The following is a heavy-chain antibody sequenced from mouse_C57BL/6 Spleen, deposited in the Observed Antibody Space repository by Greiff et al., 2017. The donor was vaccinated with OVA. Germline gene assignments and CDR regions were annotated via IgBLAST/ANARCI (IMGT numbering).Heavy chain of an antibody. J-gene: IGHJ3*01. Sequence: QVQLQQPGAELVRPGSSVKLSCKASGYTFTSYWMDWVKQRPGQGLEWIGNIYPSDSETHYNQKFKDKATLPVDKSSSTAYMQLSRLTSEDAAVYNCAREGRWDDWCAYWGQGTLVTVSA. CDR3: AREGRWDDWCAY. D-gene: IGHD4-1*01. V-gene: IGHV1-61*01. CDR2: IYPSDSET. CDR1: GYTFTSYW.